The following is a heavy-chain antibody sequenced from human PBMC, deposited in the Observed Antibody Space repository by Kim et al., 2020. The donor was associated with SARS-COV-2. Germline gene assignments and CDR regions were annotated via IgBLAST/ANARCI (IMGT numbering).Heavy chain of an antibody. D-gene: IGHD1-26*01. CDR3: AREDLRHGSTWELLDYYYYYMDV. V-gene: IGHV1-69*04. CDR1: GGTFSSYA. CDR2: IIPILGIA. J-gene: IGHJ6*03. Sequence: SVKVSCKASGGTFSSYAISWVRQAPGQGLEWMGRIIPILGIANYAQKFQGRVTITADKSTSTAYMELSSLRSEDTAVYYCAREDLRHGSTWELLDYYYYYMDVWGKGTTVTVSS.